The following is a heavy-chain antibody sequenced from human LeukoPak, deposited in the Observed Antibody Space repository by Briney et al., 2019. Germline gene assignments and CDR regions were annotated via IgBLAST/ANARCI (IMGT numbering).Heavy chain of an antibody. CDR3: AGCYDSSGYYTGDAFDI. V-gene: IGHV4-34*01. Sequence: SETLSLTCAVYGGSFSGYYWSWIRQPPGKGLEWIGEINHSGSTNYNPSLKSRVTISVDTSKNQFSLKLSSVTAAATAVYYCAGCYDSSGYYTGDAFDIWGQGTMVTVSS. D-gene: IGHD3-22*01. J-gene: IGHJ3*02. CDR1: GGSFSGYY. CDR2: INHSGST.